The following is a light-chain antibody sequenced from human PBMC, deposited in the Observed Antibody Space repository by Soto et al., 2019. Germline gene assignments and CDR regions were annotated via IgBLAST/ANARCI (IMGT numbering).Light chain of an antibody. CDR1: SRDVGNDNL. Sequence: QSALTQPASVSGSPGQSITISCTGTSRDVGNDNLVSWYQQHPGKAPKLMIYEVTKRPSGVSNRFSGSKSGNTASLTISGLQAEDEAEYYCCSYSRGTTYVFATGTKLTVL. CDR2: EVT. J-gene: IGLJ1*01. V-gene: IGLV2-23*02. CDR3: CSYSRGTTYV.